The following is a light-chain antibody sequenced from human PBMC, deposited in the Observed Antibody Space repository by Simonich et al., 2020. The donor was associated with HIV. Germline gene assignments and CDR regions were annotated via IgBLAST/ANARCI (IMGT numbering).Light chain of an antibody. CDR3: CSYAGSSTWV. CDR1: SSDVGGYNY. J-gene: IGLJ2*01. Sequence: QSALTQPASVSGSPGQSITISCTGTSSDVGGYNYVSWYQQHPGKAPKLMIYEDSKRPSGVSNRFSGSKSGSTASLTISGLQAEDEADYYCCSYAGSSTWVFGGGTKLTVL. V-gene: IGLV2-23*01. CDR2: EDS.